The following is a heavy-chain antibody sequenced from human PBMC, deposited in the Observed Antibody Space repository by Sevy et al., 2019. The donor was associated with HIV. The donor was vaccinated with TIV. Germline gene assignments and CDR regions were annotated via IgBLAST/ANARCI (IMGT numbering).Heavy chain of an antibody. Sequence: KQSQTLSLTCVISGDSVSSNRAAWNWIRQSPSRGLEWLGRTYHRSKWYTDYAVSVKSRITINPDTSKNQVSLQLNSVTPEDTAVYYCTRGAHSLDYWGQGTLVTVSS. CDR2: TYHRSKWYT. CDR3: TRGAHSLDY. J-gene: IGHJ4*02. D-gene: IGHD2-15*01. CDR1: GDSVSSNRAA. V-gene: IGHV6-1*01.